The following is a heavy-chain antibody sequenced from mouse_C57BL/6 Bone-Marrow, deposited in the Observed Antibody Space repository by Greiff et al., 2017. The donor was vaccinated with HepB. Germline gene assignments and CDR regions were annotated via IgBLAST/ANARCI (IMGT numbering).Heavy chain of an antibody. Sequence: VQLKESGPGLVKPSQSLSLTCSVTGYSITSGYYWNWIRQFPGNKLEWMGYISYDGSNNYNPSLKNRISITRDTSKNQFFLKLNSVTTEDTATYYCARDPVTPYAMDYWGQGTSVTVSS. V-gene: IGHV3-6*01. CDR1: GYSITSGYY. D-gene: IGHD2-2*01. J-gene: IGHJ4*01. CDR2: ISYDGSN. CDR3: ARDPVTPYAMDY.